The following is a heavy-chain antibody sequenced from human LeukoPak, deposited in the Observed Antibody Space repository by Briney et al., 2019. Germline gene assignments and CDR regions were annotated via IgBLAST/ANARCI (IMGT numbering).Heavy chain of an antibody. V-gene: IGHV4-34*01. J-gene: IGHJ4*02. D-gene: IGHD5-12*01. CDR3: ARVGDSGYDSDFDY. Sequence: PSETLSLTCAVYGGSFSGYYWSWIRQPPGKGLEWIGEINHSGSTNYNPSLKSRVTISVDTSKNQFSLKLTSVTAADTAMYYCARVGDSGYDSDFDYWGQGILVTVSS. CDR1: GGSFSGYY. CDR2: INHSGST.